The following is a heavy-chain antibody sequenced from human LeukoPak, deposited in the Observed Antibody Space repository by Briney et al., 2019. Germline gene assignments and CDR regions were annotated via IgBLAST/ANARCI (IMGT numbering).Heavy chain of an antibody. CDR3: ARGVNYHGSGSYLRDWFDP. CDR1: GGSISSATYY. D-gene: IGHD3-10*01. Sequence: SETLSLTCTVSGGSISSATYYWSWIRQPAGKGLEWIGRIYTSGSTNYNPSLKSRVTISVDTSENQFSLKLSSVTAADTAVYYCARGVNYHGSGSYLRDWFDPWGQGTLVTVSS. J-gene: IGHJ5*02. CDR2: IYTSGST. V-gene: IGHV4-61*02.